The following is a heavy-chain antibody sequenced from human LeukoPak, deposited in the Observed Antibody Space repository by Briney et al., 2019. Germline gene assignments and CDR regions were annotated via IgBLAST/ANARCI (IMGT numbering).Heavy chain of an antibody. Sequence: ASVKVSCKASGYTFTSYYMHWVRQAPGQGHEWMGIINPSGGSTSYAQKFQGRVTMTRDTSTSTVYMELSSLRSEDTAVYYCARCITMVHFDYWGQGTLVTVSS. J-gene: IGHJ4*02. CDR2: INPSGGST. D-gene: IGHD3-10*01. V-gene: IGHV1-46*01. CDR1: GYTFTSYY. CDR3: ARCITMVHFDY.